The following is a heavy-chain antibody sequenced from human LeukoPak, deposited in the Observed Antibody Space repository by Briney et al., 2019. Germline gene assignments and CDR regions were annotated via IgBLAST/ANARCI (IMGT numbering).Heavy chain of an antibody. CDR2: IGPSGDKT. V-gene: IGHV3-23*01. CDR1: GFTFNIHG. D-gene: IGHD6-19*01. J-gene: IGHJ4*02. CDR3: AKDIDWLAFED. Sequence: GGTLRLSCAASGFTFNIHGMNWVRQAPGKGPEWVSGIGPSGDKTYYADSVKGRFTISRDNSENTVYLQMYSLRVEDTAVYYCAKDIDWLAFEDWGQGTLVTVSS.